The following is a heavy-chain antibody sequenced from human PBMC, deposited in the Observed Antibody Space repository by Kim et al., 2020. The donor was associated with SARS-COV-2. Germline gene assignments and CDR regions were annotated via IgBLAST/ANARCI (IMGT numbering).Heavy chain of an antibody. J-gene: IGHJ1*01. CDR2: INAGNGNT. CDR1: GYTFTSYA. CDR3: AIGYSSSWYLAEYFQH. D-gene: IGHD6-13*01. Sequence: ASVKVSCKASGYTFTSYAMHWVRQAPGQRLEWMGWINAGNGNTKYSQKFQGRVTITRDTSASPAYMELSSLRSEDTAVYYCAIGYSSSWYLAEYFQHWGQGPLVTVSS. V-gene: IGHV1-3*01.